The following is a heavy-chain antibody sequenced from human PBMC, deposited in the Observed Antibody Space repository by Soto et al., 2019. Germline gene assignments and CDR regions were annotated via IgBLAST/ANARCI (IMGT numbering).Heavy chain of an antibody. D-gene: IGHD2-21*02. CDR2: IIPIFGTA. CDR3: ARAEVDGASYCGGDCWGHVGYYGMDV. V-gene: IGHV1-69*12. Sequence: QVQLVQSGAEVKKPGSSVKVSCKASGGTFSSYAISWVRQAPGQGLEWMGGIIPIFGTANYAQKFQGRVTITADESTSTAYMELSSLRSEDTAVYYCARAEVDGASYCGGDCWGHVGYYGMDVWGQGTTVTVSS. CDR1: GGTFSSYA. J-gene: IGHJ6*02.